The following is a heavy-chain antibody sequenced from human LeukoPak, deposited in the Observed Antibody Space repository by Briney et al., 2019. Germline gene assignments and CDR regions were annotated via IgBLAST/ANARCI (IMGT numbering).Heavy chain of an antibody. V-gene: IGHV4-39*01. CDR2: IYYSGST. Sequence: SETLSLTCTVSGGSISSSSYDWGWIRQPPGKGLEWIGSIYYSGSTYYNPSLKSRVTISVDTSKNQFSLKLSSVTAADTAVYYCARHLRFLESKDNWFDPWGQGTLVTVSS. CDR3: ARHLRFLESKDNWFDP. D-gene: IGHD3-3*01. CDR1: GGSISSSSYD. J-gene: IGHJ5*02.